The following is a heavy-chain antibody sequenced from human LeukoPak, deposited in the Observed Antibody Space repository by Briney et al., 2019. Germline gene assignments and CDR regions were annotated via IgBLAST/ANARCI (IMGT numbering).Heavy chain of an antibody. CDR1: GFSLSDLS. D-gene: IGHD1-1*01. J-gene: IGHJ6*02. CDR3: ATLHDPPPVYHYHYHGMDV. Sequence: ASVKVSCKVSGFSLSDLSRYWVRQTPGKGLEWMGGFDPEDGELFYAQKFQGRVTMTGDTSTDTVYMELSSLTSEDTAVYYCATLHDPPPVYHYHYHGMDVWGQGTTVIVSS. V-gene: IGHV1-24*01. CDR2: FDPEDGEL.